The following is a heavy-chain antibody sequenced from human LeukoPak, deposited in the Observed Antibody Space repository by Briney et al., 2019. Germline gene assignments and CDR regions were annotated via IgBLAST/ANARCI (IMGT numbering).Heavy chain of an antibody. Sequence: ASVKVSCKASGYTFTNYGISWVRQAPGQGLEWMGWISIYNGNTDYVQKLRGRVTMTTDTSTSTAYMELRSLRSDDTAVYYCARITYDFWSGYYMPDDPWGQGTLVTVSS. D-gene: IGHD3-3*01. CDR3: ARITYDFWSGYYMPDDP. CDR1: GYTFTNYG. J-gene: IGHJ5*02. V-gene: IGHV1-18*01. CDR2: ISIYNGNT.